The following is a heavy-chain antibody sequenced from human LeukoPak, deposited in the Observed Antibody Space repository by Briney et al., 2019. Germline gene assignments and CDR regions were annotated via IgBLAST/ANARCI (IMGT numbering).Heavy chain of an antibody. CDR2: IYYSGST. CDR1: GGSISGGDYY. Sequence: SQTLSLTCTVSGGSISGGDYYWSWIRQPPGKGLEWIGYIYYSGSTYYNPSLKSRVTISVDTSKNQFSLKLSSVTAADTAVYYCARVTYPYYYYGMDVWGQGTTVTVSS. V-gene: IGHV4-30-4*01. CDR3: ARVTYPYYYYGMDV. J-gene: IGHJ6*02. D-gene: IGHD1-14*01.